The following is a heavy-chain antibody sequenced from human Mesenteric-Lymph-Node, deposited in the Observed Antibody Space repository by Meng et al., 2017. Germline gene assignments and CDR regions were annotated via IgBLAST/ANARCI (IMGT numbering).Heavy chain of an antibody. V-gene: IGHV4-30-4*01. CDR1: GGSISSGDYY. CDR3: ARPPEVSCSGGVCYSVDY. CDR2: IYYSGST. Sequence: QVQLQESGPGLVKPSQTLSLTCTVSGGSISSGDYYWSWIRQPPGKGLEWIGYIYYSGSTYYNSSLKSRVAISVDTSKNQFSLKLNSVTAADTAVYYCARPPEVSCSGGVCYSVDYWGQGTLVTVSS. D-gene: IGHD2-15*01. J-gene: IGHJ4*02.